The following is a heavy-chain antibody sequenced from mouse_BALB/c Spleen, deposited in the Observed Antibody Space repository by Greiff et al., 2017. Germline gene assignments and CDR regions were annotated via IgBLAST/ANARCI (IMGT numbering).Heavy chain of an antibody. CDR3: ASNPPEFAY. V-gene: IGHV1-4*02. Sequence: QVQLQQSAAELARPGASVKMSCKASGYTFTSYTMHWVKQRPGQGLEWIGYINPSSGYTEYNQKFKDKTTLTADKSSSTAYMQLSSLTSEDSAVYYCASNPPEFAYWGQGTLVTVSA. J-gene: IGHJ3*01. CDR1: GYTFTSYT. CDR2: INPSSGYT.